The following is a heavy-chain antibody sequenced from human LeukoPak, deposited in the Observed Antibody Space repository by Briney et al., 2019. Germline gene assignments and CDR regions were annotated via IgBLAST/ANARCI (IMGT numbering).Heavy chain of an antibody. D-gene: IGHD2-21*01. CDR1: GYTFTSYY. Sequence: ASLKVSCKASGYTFTSYYMHWVRQAPGQGLEYMGIIRPSGSTAYPQKFQGRVTMSRDTSTSTVYMELSSLTSEDTAVYYCAREGPETYYFDFWGQGILVPVSS. J-gene: IGHJ4*02. V-gene: IGHV1-46*01. CDR2: IRPSGST. CDR3: AREGPETYYFDF.